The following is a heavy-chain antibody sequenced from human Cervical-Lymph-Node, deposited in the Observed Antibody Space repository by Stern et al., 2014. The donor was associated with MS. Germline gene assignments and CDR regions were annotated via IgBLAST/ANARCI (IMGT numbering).Heavy chain of an antibody. D-gene: IGHD1-26*01. J-gene: IGHJ4*02. CDR3: ARYSGTFYFDY. Sequence: QVQLGQSGAEVKRPGSSVRVSCKASGGTFSTYSISWVRQAPGQGLEWMGGIILIFGTINYAQKFQGRVTISADKSTSTAYLDLSSLRSEDTAMYYCARYSGTFYFDYWGQGTLVTVSS. CDR2: IILIFGTI. V-gene: IGHV1-69*06. CDR1: GGTFSTYS.